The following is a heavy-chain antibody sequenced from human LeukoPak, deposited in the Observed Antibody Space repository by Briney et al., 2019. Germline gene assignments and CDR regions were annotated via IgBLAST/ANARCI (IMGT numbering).Heavy chain of an antibody. J-gene: IGHJ4*02. CDR2: ISSGSRYI. Sequence: NSGGSLRLSCAASGFTFSTYTMNWVRQAPGKGLQWVSSISSGSRYIFYADSLKGRFTISRDNAKNSLYLQMTSLRAEDTAVYYCARDHGTVAGRWVTDSDYWGQGTLVTVSS. CDR3: ARDHGTVAGRWVTDSDY. V-gene: IGHV3-21*01. D-gene: IGHD6-19*01. CDR1: GFTFSTYT.